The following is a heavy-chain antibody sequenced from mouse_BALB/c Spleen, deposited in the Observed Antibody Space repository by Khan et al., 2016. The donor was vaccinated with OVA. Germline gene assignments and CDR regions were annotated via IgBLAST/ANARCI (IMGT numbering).Heavy chain of an antibody. Sequence: QVQLKQSGAELMKPGASVKISCKASGYTFSTYWIEWVKQRPGHGLEWIGEILPRSGSTNYNENFKGKATFTADTSSNTDYMQLSSLTSEDSAVYYCASTARAYYYAMDYWGQGTSVTVSS. J-gene: IGHJ4*01. CDR1: GYTFSTYW. CDR2: ILPRSGST. D-gene: IGHD3-1*01. CDR3: ASTARAYYYAMDY. V-gene: IGHV1-9*01.